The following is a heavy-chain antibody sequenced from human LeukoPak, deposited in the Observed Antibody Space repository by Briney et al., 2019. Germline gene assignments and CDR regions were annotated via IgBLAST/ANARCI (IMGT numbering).Heavy chain of an antibody. D-gene: IGHD1-26*01. CDR3: AKGGSGLGCYYYGMDV. J-gene: IGHJ6*02. V-gene: IGHV3-23*01. Sequence: GGSLRLSCAASGFTFSSYAMSWVRQAPGKGLEWVTAISGSGGSTYYADSVKGRFTISRDNSKNTLYLQMNSLRAEDTAVYYCAKGGSGLGCYYYGMDVWGQGTTVTVSS. CDR1: GFTFSSYA. CDR2: ISGSGGST.